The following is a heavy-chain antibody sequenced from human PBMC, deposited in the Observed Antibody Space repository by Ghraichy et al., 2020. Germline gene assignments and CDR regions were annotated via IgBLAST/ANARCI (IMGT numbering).Heavy chain of an antibody. Sequence: GGSLRLSCAASGFTFSSYAMHWVRQAPGKGLEWVAVISYDGSNKYYADSVKGRFTISRDNSKNTLYLQMNSLRAEDTAVYYCARSGGSRDYYYYMDVWGKGTTVTVSS. D-gene: IGHD2-15*01. CDR1: GFTFSSYA. V-gene: IGHV3-30-3*01. CDR3: ARSGGSRDYYYYMDV. J-gene: IGHJ6*03. CDR2: ISYDGSNK.